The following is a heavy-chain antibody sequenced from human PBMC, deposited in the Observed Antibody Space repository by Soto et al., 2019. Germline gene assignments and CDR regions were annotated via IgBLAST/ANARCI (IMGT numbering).Heavy chain of an antibody. CDR1: GGSFSGYY. Sequence: SETLSLTCAVYGGSFSGYYWSWIRQPPGKGLEWIGEINHSGSTNYNPSLKSRVTISVDTSKNQFSLKLSSVTAADTAVYYCARGHKRRTTMIVVVIPWAFDIWGQGTMVT. V-gene: IGHV4-34*01. CDR3: ARGHKRRTTMIVVVIPWAFDI. D-gene: IGHD3-22*01. CDR2: INHSGST. J-gene: IGHJ3*02.